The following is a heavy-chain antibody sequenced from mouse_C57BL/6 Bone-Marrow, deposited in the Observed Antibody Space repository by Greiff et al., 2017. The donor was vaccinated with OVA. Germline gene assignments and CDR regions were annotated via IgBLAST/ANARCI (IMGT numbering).Heavy chain of an antibody. J-gene: IGHJ3*01. CDR3: ARSLYGKGFAY. CDR2: IYPRSGNT. Sequence: VQLQQSGAELARPGASVKLSCKASGYTFTSYGISWVKQRTGQGLEWIGEIYPRSGNTSYNEKFKGKATLTADKSSSTAYMELRSLTSEDSAVYFCARSLYGKGFAYWGQGTLVTVSA. CDR1: GYTFTSYG. D-gene: IGHD2-1*01. V-gene: IGHV1-81*01.